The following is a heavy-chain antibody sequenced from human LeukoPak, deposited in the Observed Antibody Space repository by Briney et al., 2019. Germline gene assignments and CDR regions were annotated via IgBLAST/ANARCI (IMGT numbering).Heavy chain of an antibody. V-gene: IGHV1-8*01. CDR2: MNPNSGNT. Sequence: ASVKVSCKASGYTFTSYDINWVRQATGQRLECMGWMNPNSGNTGYAQKFQGRVTMTRNTSISTAYMELSSLRSEDTAVYYCARVRRYGSGRPLYYFDYWGQGTLVTVSS. J-gene: IGHJ4*02. D-gene: IGHD3-10*01. CDR1: GYTFTSYD. CDR3: ARVRRYGSGRPLYYFDY.